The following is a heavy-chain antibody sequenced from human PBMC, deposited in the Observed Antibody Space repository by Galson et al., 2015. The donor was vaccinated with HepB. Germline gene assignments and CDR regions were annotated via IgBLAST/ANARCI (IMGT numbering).Heavy chain of an antibody. V-gene: IGHV6-1*01. Sequence: CAISGDSVSSNSAAWNWIRQSPSRGPEWLGRTYYRSKWYKDYAISVKSRISINPDTSKNQLSLQLKSVTPEDTAVYFCARAPGREESGYDTDAFDLWGQGTMVTVSS. CDR1: GDSVSSNSAA. J-gene: IGHJ3*01. CDR2: TYYRSKWYK. CDR3: ARAPGREESGYDTDAFDL. D-gene: IGHD5-12*01.